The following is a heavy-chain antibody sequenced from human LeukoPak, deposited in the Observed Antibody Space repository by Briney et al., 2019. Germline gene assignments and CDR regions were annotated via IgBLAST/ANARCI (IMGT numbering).Heavy chain of an antibody. CDR1: GFTFSNAW. Sequence: PGGSLRLSCVASGFTFSNAWMSWVRQTPGKGLEWVGRIKSDGGTTDYAAPVNGRFTISRDNSKNTLYLQMNSLRVEDTAVYYCARGPSGYHNTGGQGTLVTVSS. V-gene: IGHV3-15*01. CDR3: ARGPSGYHNT. D-gene: IGHD5-12*01. CDR2: IKSDGGTT. J-gene: IGHJ4*02.